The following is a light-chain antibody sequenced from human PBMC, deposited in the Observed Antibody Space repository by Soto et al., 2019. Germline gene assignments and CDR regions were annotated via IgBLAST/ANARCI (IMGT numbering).Light chain of an antibody. CDR1: SSDVGGYNY. CDR3: SSYTSSSTLYVV. CDR2: DVS. J-gene: IGLJ2*01. Sequence: QSVLTQPASVSGYPGQSITISCTGTSSDVGGYNYVSWYQQHPGKAPKLMIYDVSNRPSGVSNRFSGSKSGNTASLTISGLQAEDEADYYCSSYTSSSTLYVVFGGGTKQTVL. V-gene: IGLV2-14*01.